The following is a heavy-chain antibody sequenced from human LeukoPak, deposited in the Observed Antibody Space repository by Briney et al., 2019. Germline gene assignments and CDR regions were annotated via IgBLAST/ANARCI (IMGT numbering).Heavy chain of an antibody. D-gene: IGHD2-2*01. CDR2: INPNSGGT. J-gene: IGHJ4*02. CDR3: ARLRLGYCSSTSCYDY. Sequence: GASVKVSCKASGYTFTGYYMHWVRQAPGQGLEWMGWINPNSGGTNYAQKFQGRVTMTRDMSISTAYMELSRLRSDDTAVYYCARLRLGYCSSTSCYDYWGQGTLVTVSS. CDR1: GYTFTGYY. V-gene: IGHV1-2*02.